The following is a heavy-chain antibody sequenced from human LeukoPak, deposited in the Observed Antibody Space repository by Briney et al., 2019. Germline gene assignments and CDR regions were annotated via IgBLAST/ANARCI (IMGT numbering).Heavy chain of an antibody. CDR3: ARIAARTRFDY. V-gene: IGHV4-39*07. D-gene: IGHD6-6*01. CDR2: IYYSGST. CDR1: GYSISSSSYY. Sequence: SETLSLTCTVSGYSISSSSYYWGWIRQPPGKGLEWIGSIYYSGSTYYNPSLKSRVTISVDTSKNQFSLKLSSVTAADTAVYYCARIAARTRFDYWGQGTLVTVSS. J-gene: IGHJ4*02.